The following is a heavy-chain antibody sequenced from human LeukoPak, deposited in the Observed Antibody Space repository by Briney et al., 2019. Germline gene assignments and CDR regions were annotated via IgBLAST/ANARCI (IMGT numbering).Heavy chain of an antibody. CDR1: GGSISSYY. V-gene: IGHV4-4*07. D-gene: IGHD3-22*01. CDR2: IYTSGSSGST. J-gene: IGHJ4*02. Sequence: PSETLSLTCTVSGGSISSYYWSWIRQPAGKGLEWIGRIYTSGSSGSTNYNPSLKSRVTMSVDTSKNQFSLKLSSVTAADTAVYYCARGGDYYDSTPGAIDYWGQGTLVTVSS. CDR3: ARGGDYYDSTPGAIDY.